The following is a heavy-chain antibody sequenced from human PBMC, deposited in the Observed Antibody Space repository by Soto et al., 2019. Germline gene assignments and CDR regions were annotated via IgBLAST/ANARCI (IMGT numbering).Heavy chain of an antibody. V-gene: IGHV4-38-2*02. CDR1: RYSIGSGYY. CDR2: IYYSGNT. CDR3: ARQLGLWQPLDY. D-gene: IGHD1-1*01. Sequence: TSETLSLTCTVSRYSIGSGYYWGWIRQPPGKGLEWIGYIYYSGNTNYNPSLKSRVTISVDMPKSLFSLKLNSVTAADTAVYYCARQLGLWQPLDYWGRGTLVTVSS. J-gene: IGHJ4*02.